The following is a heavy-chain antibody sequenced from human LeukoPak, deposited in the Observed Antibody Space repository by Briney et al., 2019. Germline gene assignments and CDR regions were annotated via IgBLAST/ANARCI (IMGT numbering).Heavy chain of an antibody. D-gene: IGHD3-10*01. J-gene: IGHJ4*02. CDR3: ATIPVYNSGSYHFDY. CDR1: GGSISSYY. Sequence: SETLSLTCTVSGGSISSYYWNWIRQPPRRGLEWIGYIHYSGSTTHNPSLKSRVTLSVDMSKNLFSLKLSSVTAADTAVYYCATIPVYNSGSYHFDYWGQGTLVAVSS. V-gene: IGHV4-59*08. CDR2: IHYSGST.